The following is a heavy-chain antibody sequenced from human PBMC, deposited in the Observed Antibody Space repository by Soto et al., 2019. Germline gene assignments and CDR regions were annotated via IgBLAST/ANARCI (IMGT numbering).Heavy chain of an antibody. CDR2: ISAYNGNT. CDR3: ARGPVVTAIFYGMDG. D-gene: IGHD2-21*02. CDR1: GYTFISYG. Sequence: ASVKVSCKASGYTFISYGISWVRQAPGQGLEWMGWISAYNGNTNYAQNLQGRVTMTTDTSTSTAYMELRSLRSDDTAVYYCARGPVVTAIFYGMDGWGQGTTVTVSS. J-gene: IGHJ6*02. V-gene: IGHV1-18*01.